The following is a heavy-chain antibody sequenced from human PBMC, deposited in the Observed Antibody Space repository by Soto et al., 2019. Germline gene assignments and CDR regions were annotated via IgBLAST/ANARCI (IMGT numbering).Heavy chain of an antibody. J-gene: IGHJ6*02. Sequence: QVQLVQSGAEVKKPGASVKVSCKASGYTFTSYGISWVRQAPRQGLEWMGWISAYNGNTNYAQKLQGRVTMTTDTATSTAYMELRSLRSDDTAVYYCAGAEATQINYSYGLDVWGQGTTVTVSS. CDR3: AGAEATQINYSYGLDV. CDR1: GYTFTSYG. V-gene: IGHV1-18*01. CDR2: ISAYNGNT. D-gene: IGHD5-12*01.